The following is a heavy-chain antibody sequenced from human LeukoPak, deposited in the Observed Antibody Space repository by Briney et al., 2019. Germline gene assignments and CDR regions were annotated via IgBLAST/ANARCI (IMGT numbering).Heavy chain of an antibody. CDR1: GFTFSSNA. Sequence: GGSLRLSCAASGFTFSSNAMHWVRQAPGKGLEWVAVISYDGSNKYYADSVKGRFTISRDNSKNTLYLQMNSLRAEDTAVYYCARDSGYYFDYWGQGTLVTVSS. V-gene: IGHV3-30-3*01. CDR2: ISYDGSNK. CDR3: ARDSGYYFDY. J-gene: IGHJ4*02.